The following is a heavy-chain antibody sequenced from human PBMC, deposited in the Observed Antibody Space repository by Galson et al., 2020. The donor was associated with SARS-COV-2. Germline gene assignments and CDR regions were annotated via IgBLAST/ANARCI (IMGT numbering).Heavy chain of an antibody. Sequence: GGSLRLSCAASGFTFDDYAMHWVRQAPGKGLEWVSGISWNSGSIGYADSVKGRFTISRDNAKNSLYLQMNSLRAEDTALYYCATYYYGSGSHFPGVYYYGMDVWGQGTTVTVSS. V-gene: IGHV3-9*01. CDR1: GFTFDDYA. D-gene: IGHD3-10*01. CDR2: ISWNSGSI. J-gene: IGHJ6*02. CDR3: ATYYYGSGSHFPGVYYYGMDV.